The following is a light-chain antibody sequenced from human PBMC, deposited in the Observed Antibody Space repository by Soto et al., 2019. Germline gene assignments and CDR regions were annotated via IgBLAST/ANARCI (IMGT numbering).Light chain of an antibody. CDR1: QSIDNY. J-gene: IGKJ1*01. Sequence: DNPMTPSPSSLSASVGDRITITCPASQSIDNYCNWYQQKQGKXPKXXIYEASSLQSGVPSRFSGSGSGTELTITISSLQPDDFETYYCQQYNGYRWTFGQGTKVDIK. V-gene: IGKV1-5*01. CDR3: QQYNGYRWT. CDR2: EAS.